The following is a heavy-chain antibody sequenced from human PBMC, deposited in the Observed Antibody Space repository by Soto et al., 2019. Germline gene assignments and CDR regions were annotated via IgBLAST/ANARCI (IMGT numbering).Heavy chain of an antibody. CDR1: GFTISGCS. V-gene: IGHV3-48*04. Sequence: GGSLRLSCEASGFTISGCSMNWVRQAPGKELEWLAYITIKTGNIVYADSVKGRFTISRDNAKNSLYLQMNSLRAEDTAVYYCARDQSSSYNWNDYSWFDPWGQGTLVTVSS. J-gene: IGHJ5*02. D-gene: IGHD1-1*01. CDR3: ARDQSSSYNWNDYSWFDP. CDR2: ITIKTGNI.